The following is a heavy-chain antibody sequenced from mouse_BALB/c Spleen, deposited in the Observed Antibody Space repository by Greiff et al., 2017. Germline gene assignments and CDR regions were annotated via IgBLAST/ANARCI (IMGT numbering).Heavy chain of an antibody. V-gene: IGHV5-12-1*01. Sequence: EVKLMESGGGLVKPGGSLKLSCAASGFAFSSYDMSWVRQTPEKRLEWVAYISSGGGSTYYPDTVKGRFTISRDNAKNTLYLQMSSLKSEDTAMYYCARSMNWDAMDYWGQGTSVTVSS. D-gene: IGHD4-1*01. CDR2: ISSGGGST. J-gene: IGHJ4*01. CDR1: GFAFSSYD. CDR3: ARSMNWDAMDY.